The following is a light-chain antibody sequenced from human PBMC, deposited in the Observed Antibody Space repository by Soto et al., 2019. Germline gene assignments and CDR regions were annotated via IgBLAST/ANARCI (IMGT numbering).Light chain of an antibody. CDR2: AAS. CDR1: QSVLYSSNNKNY. J-gene: IGKJ1*01. V-gene: IGKV4-1*01. CDR3: QKYDTAPLT. Sequence: DIVMTQSPDSLAVSLGERATINCKSSQSVLYSSNNKNYLAWYQQKPGKVPKILIYAASTLLSGGPSRFSGSGSGTDFTLTISSLQPEDVATYYCQKYDTAPLTFGQGTKVDIK.